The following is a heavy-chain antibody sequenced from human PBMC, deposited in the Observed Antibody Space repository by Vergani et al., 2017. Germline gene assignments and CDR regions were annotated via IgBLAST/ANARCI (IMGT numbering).Heavy chain of an antibody. D-gene: IGHD1-1*01. CDR2: ISYDGNKK. J-gene: IGHJ6*03. CDR1: GFTFSDYG. CDR3: AKDFLTRVTTLDYYYMGV. V-gene: IGHV3-30*18. Sequence: QVQLVESGGGEVQPGRSLRLSCSAAGFTFSDYGVHWVRQAPGKGLEWVSVISYDGNKKNYADSVKGRFTISRDNSKNTLYLEMNVLRAEDTAVYYCAKDFLTRVTTLDYYYMGVWGKGTTVTVSS.